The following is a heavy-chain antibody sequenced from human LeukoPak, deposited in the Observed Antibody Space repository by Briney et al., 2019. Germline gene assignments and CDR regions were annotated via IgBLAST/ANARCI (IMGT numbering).Heavy chain of an antibody. D-gene: IGHD3-22*01. V-gene: IGHV3-23*01. CDR3: AKNDAASGYSKLDC. CDR2: ISGSGEST. Sequence: GGSLRLSCAASGFTFSSYGMSWVRQAPGKGLEWVSGISGSGESTYYADSVKGRFTVSRDNSKNTLYLQTNSLRAEDTAVYYCAKNDAASGYSKLDCWGQGTLVTVSS. J-gene: IGHJ4*02. CDR1: GFTFSSYG.